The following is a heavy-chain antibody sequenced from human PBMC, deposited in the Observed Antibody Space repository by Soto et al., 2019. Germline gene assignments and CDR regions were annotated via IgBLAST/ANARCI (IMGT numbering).Heavy chain of an antibody. CDR3: AKGRSYYYYYGVDV. Sequence: GXTLRLSCAASGFTFSSCAMGWVRQAPGKGLEWVSDIIDSGGSTYYADSVKGRFTISRDNSKSTLYLQMNSLRAEDTALYYCAKGRSYYYYYGVDVWGQGTTVTXSS. CDR1: GFTFSSCA. CDR2: IIDSGGST. J-gene: IGHJ6*02. V-gene: IGHV3-23*01.